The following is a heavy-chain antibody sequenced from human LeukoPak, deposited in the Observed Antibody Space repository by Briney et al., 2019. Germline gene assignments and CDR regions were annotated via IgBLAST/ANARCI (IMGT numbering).Heavy chain of an antibody. CDR2: ISTGSSTI. CDR3: AREKWLRLGGYFDY. CDR1: GFTFSSYT. Sequence: GGSLRLSCAASGFTFSSYTMNWVRQAPGKGLEWVSSISTGSSTIYYADSVKGRFTISRDNAKNSLYLQMNSLRAEDTAVYYCAREKWLRLGGYFDYWGQGTLVTVSS. V-gene: IGHV3-21*04. D-gene: IGHD5-12*01. J-gene: IGHJ4*02.